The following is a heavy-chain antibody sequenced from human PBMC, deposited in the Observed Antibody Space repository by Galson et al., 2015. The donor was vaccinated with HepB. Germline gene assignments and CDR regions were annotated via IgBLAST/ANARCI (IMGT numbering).Heavy chain of an antibody. CDR3: ARDLPYYYDSSGSFDY. J-gene: IGHJ4*02. CDR1: GFTFSSYG. CDR2: IWYDGSNK. D-gene: IGHD3-22*01. V-gene: IGHV3-33*01. Sequence: SLRLSCAASGFTFSSYGMHWVRQAPGKGLEWVAVIWYDGSNKYYADSVKGRFTISRDNSKNTLYLQMNSLRAEDTAVYYCARDLPYYYDSSGSFDYWGQGTLVTVSS.